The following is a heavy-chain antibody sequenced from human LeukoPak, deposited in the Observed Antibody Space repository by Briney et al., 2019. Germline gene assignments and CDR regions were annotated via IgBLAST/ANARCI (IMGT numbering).Heavy chain of an antibody. D-gene: IGHD3-10*01. CDR1: GFTFSSYS. CDR3: ARFGSASAIYYYYMDV. J-gene: IGHJ6*03. V-gene: IGHV3-21*01. Sequence: GGSLRLSCAASGFTFSSYSMNWVRQAPGKGLEWVSSISSSSSYIYYADSVKGRFTISRDNAKNSLYLQMNSLRAEDTAVYYCARFGSASAIYYYYMDVWGKGTTVTVSS. CDR2: ISSSSSYI.